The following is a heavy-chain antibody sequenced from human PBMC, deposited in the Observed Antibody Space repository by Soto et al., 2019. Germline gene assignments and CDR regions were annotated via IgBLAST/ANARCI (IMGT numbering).Heavy chain of an antibody. Sequence: GGSLRLSCAASGFTFSNYEIHWVRQAPGKGLEWVTLISYDGGERDYAESVRGRFAISRDNSKNTLYLQMNSLRIEDTAVYYCARETTSDAFDVWGQGTVVTVSS. CDR1: GFTFSNYE. CDR2: ISYDGGER. D-gene: IGHD1-1*01. CDR3: ARETTSDAFDV. V-gene: IGHV3-30*09. J-gene: IGHJ3*01.